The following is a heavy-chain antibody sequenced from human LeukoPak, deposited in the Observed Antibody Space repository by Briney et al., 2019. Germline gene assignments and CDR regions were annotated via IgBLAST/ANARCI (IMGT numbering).Heavy chain of an antibody. CDR2: IWSDGSKK. Sequence: GGSLRLSCVASGFRFRSYVMHWVRQAPGKGLEWVALIWSDGSKKYSADSVKGRFTISRDNSQNTLYLQMNSLRAEDTAVYYCARASYCSGGSCYGMDVWGRGTTVTVSS. D-gene: IGHD2-15*01. J-gene: IGHJ6*02. V-gene: IGHV3-33*01. CDR1: GFRFRSYV. CDR3: ARASYCSGGSCYGMDV.